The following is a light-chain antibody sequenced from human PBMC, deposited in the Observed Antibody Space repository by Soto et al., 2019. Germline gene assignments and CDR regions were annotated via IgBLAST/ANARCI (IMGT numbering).Light chain of an antibody. CDR3: CSYAGSYNLGV. Sequence: QSALTQPRSVSGSPGQSVTISCTGTSSDVGGYDFVSWYQQHPGKAPKLTIYDVTKRPSWVPDRFSGAKSGNSASLTISGLRAEDWAEYYCCSYAGSYNLGVFGGGTKLTVL. CDR1: SSDVGGYDF. J-gene: IGLJ3*02. CDR2: DVT. V-gene: IGLV2-11*01.